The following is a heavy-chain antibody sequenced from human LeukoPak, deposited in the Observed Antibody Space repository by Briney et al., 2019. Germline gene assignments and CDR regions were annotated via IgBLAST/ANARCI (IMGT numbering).Heavy chain of an antibody. Sequence: PGGSLRLSCAASGFTFSSYEMNWVRQAPGKGLEWVSYISSSGSTIYYADSVKGRFTISRDNAKNSLYLQMNSLRAEDTAVYYCARATHPTYYDSSGYYQDYWGQGTLVTVSS. CDR2: ISSSGSTI. J-gene: IGHJ4*02. D-gene: IGHD3-22*01. CDR1: GFTFSSYE. V-gene: IGHV3-48*03. CDR3: ARATHPTYYDSSGYYQDY.